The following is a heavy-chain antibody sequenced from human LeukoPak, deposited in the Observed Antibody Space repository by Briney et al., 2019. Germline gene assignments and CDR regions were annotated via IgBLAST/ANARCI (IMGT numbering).Heavy chain of an antibody. Sequence: GGSLRLSCAASGFTFSSYSMSWVRQAPGKGLEWVSSISSSSSYIYYADSVKGRFTISRDNSKNTLYLQMNSLRGEDTATYYCVQDLWYGEYEYWGQGTLVTVSS. CDR3: VQDLWYGEYEY. V-gene: IGHV3-21*04. CDR2: ISSSSSYI. CDR1: GFTFSSYS. J-gene: IGHJ4*02. D-gene: IGHD3-10*01.